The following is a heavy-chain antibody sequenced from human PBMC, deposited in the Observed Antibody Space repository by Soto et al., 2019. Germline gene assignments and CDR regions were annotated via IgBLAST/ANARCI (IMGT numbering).Heavy chain of an antibody. CDR2: IIPIVGSA. Sequence: ASVKVSCKASGGTFSSYAISWVRQAPGQGLEWMGGIIPIVGSANYAQKFQGRVTITADESTSTAYMELSSLRSEDTAVYYCARSQGSSTSLEIYYYYYYGMDVWGQGTTVTVS. D-gene: IGHD2-2*01. V-gene: IGHV1-69*13. CDR3: ARSQGSSTSLEIYYYYYYGMDV. CDR1: GGTFSSYA. J-gene: IGHJ6*02.